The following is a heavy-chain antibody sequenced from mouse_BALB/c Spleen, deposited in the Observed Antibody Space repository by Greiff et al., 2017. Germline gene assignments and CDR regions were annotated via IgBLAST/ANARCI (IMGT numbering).Heavy chain of an antibody. CDR1: GYTFTSYW. J-gene: IGHJ4*01. Sequence: QVQLQQSGAELARPGASVKLSCKASGYTFTSYWMQWVKQRPGQGLEWIGAIYPGDGDTRYTQKFKGKATLTADKSSSTAYMQLSSLASEDSAVYYCARRDDYDDGYAMDYWGQGTSVTVSS. V-gene: IGHV1-87*01. CDR2: IYPGDGDT. D-gene: IGHD2-4*01. CDR3: ARRDDYDDGYAMDY.